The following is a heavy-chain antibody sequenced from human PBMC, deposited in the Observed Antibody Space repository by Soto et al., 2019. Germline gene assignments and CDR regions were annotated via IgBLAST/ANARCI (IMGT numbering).Heavy chain of an antibody. Sequence: QVQLVQSGAEVKKPGSSVKVSCKASGGTFSSYTISWVRQAPGQGLEWMGRIIPILGIANYAQKFQGRVTITADKSTSTAYMELSSLRSEYTAVYYCASSFAGDAISSWYWNYYYYMDFWGKGTTVTVSS. CDR3: ASSFAGDAISSWYWNYYYYMDF. CDR2: IIPILGIA. V-gene: IGHV1-69*02. D-gene: IGHD6-13*01. J-gene: IGHJ6*03. CDR1: GGTFSSYT.